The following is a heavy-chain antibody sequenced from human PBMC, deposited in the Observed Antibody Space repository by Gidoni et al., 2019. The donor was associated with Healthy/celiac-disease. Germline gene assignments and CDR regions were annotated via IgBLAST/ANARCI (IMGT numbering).Heavy chain of an antibody. D-gene: IGHD1-26*01. J-gene: IGHJ3*02. Sequence: EVQLVESGGGLVQPGRSLRLSCAASGFPFDDYAMHWVRQAPGKGLEWVSGISWNSGSIGYADSVKGRFTISRDNAKNSLYLQMNSLRAEDTALYYCAKDTWERLNDGAFDIWGQGTMVTVSS. V-gene: IGHV3-9*01. CDR1: GFPFDDYA. CDR2: ISWNSGSI. CDR3: AKDTWERLNDGAFDI.